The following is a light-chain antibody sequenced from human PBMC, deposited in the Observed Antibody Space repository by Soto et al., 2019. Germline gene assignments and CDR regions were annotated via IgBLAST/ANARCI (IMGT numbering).Light chain of an antibody. Sequence: QSALTQPRSVSGSPGQSVTISCTGTSSDVGGYNSVSWYQQHPGKAPKLMIYDVSKRPSGVPDRFSGSKSGNTASLTISGLQAEYEADYYCCSYAGTSTYVFGTGTKVTVL. CDR3: CSYAGTSTYV. V-gene: IGLV2-11*01. CDR2: DVS. CDR1: SSDVGGYNS. J-gene: IGLJ1*01.